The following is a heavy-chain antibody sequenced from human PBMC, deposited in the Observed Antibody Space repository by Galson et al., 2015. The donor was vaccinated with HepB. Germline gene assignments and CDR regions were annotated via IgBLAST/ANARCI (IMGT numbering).Heavy chain of an antibody. Sequence: SGAEVKKPGESLRISCKGSGYSFTSYWISWVRQMPGKGLEWMGRIDPSDSYTNYSPSFQGHVTISADKSISTAYLQWSSLKASDTAMYYCASWERVPATIGYDYYYYGMDVWGQGTTVTVSS. CDR2: IDPSDSYT. D-gene: IGHD2-2*01. V-gene: IGHV5-10-1*01. CDR1: GYSFTSYW. J-gene: IGHJ6*02. CDR3: ASWERVPATIGYDYYYYGMDV.